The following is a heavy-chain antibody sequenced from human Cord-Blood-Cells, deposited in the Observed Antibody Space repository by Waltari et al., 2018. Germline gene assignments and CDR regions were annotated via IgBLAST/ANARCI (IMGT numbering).Heavy chain of an antibody. CDR3: ARAYSSSYYFDY. D-gene: IGHD6-6*01. CDR2: IYYSGST. J-gene: IGHJ4*02. CDR1: GGSIGSSSYY. V-gene: IGHV4-39*01. Sequence: QLQLQAWGPGLVKPSETLSRTCTVSGGSIGSSSYYWGWIRQPPGKGLEWIGSIYYSGSTYYNPSLKSRVTISVDTSKNQFSLKLSSVTAADTAVYYCARAYSSSYYFDYWGQGTLVTVSS.